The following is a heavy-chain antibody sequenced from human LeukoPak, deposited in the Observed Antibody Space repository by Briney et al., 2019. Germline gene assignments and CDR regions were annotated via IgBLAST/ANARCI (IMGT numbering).Heavy chain of an antibody. J-gene: IGHJ6*03. CDR3: ARDPYSWNYGAYYYYYMDV. V-gene: IGHV3-21*01. Sequence: PGGSLRLSCAASGFSFSTYNMNWVRQAPGQRLEWVSSITSCSSYIYYADSVTGRFTISRDNAKSSLYLQMNSLRAEDTAVYYCARDPYSWNYGAYYYYYMDVWGKGTTVTISS. CDR1: GFSFSTYN. D-gene: IGHD1-26*01. CDR2: ITSCSSYI.